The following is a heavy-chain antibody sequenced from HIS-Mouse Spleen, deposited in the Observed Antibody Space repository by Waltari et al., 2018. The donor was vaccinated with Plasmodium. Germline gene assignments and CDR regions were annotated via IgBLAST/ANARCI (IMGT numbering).Heavy chain of an antibody. D-gene: IGHD2-15*01. CDR3: ARLVVVASKDSY. CDR2: INHSGST. V-gene: IGHV4-34*01. Sequence: QVQLQQWGAGLLKPSETLSLTCAVSGGPFSGYYWSWSRQSPGKGLEWIGEINHSGSTNYNPSLNSRVTISVDTSKNQFSLKLSSVTAADTAVYYCARLVVVASKDSYWGQGTLVTVSS. J-gene: IGHJ4*02. CDR1: GGPFSGYY.